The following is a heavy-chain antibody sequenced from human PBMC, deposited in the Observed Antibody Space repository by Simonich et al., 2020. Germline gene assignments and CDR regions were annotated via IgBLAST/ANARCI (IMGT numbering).Heavy chain of an antibody. D-gene: IGHD2-15*01. CDR3: ARASRGTWWYYYFDY. CDR1: GYTFTSYG. CDR2: ISAYNGTK. Sequence: QVQLVQSGAEVKKPGASVKVSCKASGYTFTSYGISWVRQAPGQGLEWMGRISAYNGTKNYAQKLQGRVTMTTDTSTCTAYMELRSLRSDDTAVYYCARASRGTWWYYYFDYWGQGTLVTVSS. J-gene: IGHJ4*02. V-gene: IGHV1-18*01.